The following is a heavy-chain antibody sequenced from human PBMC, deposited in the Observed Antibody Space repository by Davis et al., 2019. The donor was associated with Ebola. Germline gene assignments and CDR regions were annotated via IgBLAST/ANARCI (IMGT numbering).Heavy chain of an antibody. J-gene: IGHJ4*02. CDR1: GFTVSSNY. CDR3: ARDPEYYYDSSGYYSFDY. CDR2: IYSGGST. D-gene: IGHD3-22*01. V-gene: IGHV3-53*05. Sequence: GESLKISCAASGFTVSSNYMSWVRQAPGKGLEWVSVIYSGGSTYYADSVKGRFTISRDNSKNTLYLQMNSLRAEETAVYYCARDPEYYYDSSGYYSFDYWGQGTLVTVSS.